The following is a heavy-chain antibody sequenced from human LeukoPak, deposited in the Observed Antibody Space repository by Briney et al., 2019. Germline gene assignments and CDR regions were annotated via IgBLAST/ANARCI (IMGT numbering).Heavy chain of an antibody. CDR3: ARTVRYFDL. Sequence: SETLSLTCTVSGGSISSYYWSWIRQPPGKGLEWIGYIYYSGSTNYNPSLKSRVTISVDTSKNQFSLKLSSVTAADTAVYYCARTVRYFDLWGRGTLVTVSS. J-gene: IGHJ2*01. D-gene: IGHD3-16*02. CDR1: GGSISSYY. CDR2: IYYSGST. V-gene: IGHV4-59*08.